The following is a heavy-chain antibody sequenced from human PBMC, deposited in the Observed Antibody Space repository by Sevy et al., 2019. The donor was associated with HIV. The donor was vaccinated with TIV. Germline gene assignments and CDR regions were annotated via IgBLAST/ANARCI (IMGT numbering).Heavy chain of an antibody. CDR2: IYYSGST. Sequence: SETLSLTCTVSGGSISSYYWSWIRQPPGKGLEWIGYIYYSGSTNYNPSLKSRVTISVDTSKNQFSLKLSSVTAADTAVYYCAGSGFLEWPGSFRGPRNWFDPWGQGTLVTVSS. V-gene: IGHV4-59*13. J-gene: IGHJ5*02. CDR3: AGSGFLEWPGSFRGPRNWFDP. CDR1: GGSISSYY. D-gene: IGHD3-3*01.